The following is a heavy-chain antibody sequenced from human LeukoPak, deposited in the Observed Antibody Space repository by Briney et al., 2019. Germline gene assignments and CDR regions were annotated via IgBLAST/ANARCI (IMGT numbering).Heavy chain of an antibody. CDR1: GFTFSTYG. CDR3: AKGLDSFVVVTPPDK. D-gene: IGHD2-21*02. V-gene: IGHV3-30*18. CDR2: ISYDGSNK. Sequence: GGSLRLSCAASGFTFSTYGMHWVRQAPGKGLECVALISYDGSNKYYADSVKGRFTISRDISKNTLYLQMNSLGAEDTAVYYCAKGLDSFVVVTPPDKWGQGTLVTVSS. J-gene: IGHJ4*02.